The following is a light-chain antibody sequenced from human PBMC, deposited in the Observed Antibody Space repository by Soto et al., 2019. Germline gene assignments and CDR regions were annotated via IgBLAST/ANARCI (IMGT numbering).Light chain of an antibody. J-gene: IGKJ5*01. V-gene: IGKV3-15*01. CDR3: QQYNNWPPIT. CDR1: QSIRNN. Sequence: EIVLTQSPGTLSLSPGDRATLTCRASQSIRNNLAWYQQKPGQSPRLLIYGASTRATGIPARFSGSGSGTEFTLTISSLQSEDFAVYYCQQYNNWPPITFGQGTRLEIK. CDR2: GAS.